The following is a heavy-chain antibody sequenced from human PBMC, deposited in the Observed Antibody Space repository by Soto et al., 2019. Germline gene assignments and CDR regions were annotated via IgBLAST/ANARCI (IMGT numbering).Heavy chain of an antibody. J-gene: IGHJ4*02. CDR1: GFTFSDYY. CDR3: ARDLAPRQNDYFDY. CDR2: ISTSGTTI. Sequence: QVQLVESGGGLVKPGGSLRLSCAASGFTFSDYYMSWIRQAPGKGLEWVSYISTSGTTIYYADSVKGRFIISRDNAKNSLYLQMNSLRDEDTAVYYCARDLAPRQNDYFDYWGQGTLVTVSS. V-gene: IGHV3-11*01.